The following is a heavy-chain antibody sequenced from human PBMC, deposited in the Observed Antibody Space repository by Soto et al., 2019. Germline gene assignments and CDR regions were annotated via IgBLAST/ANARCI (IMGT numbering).Heavy chain of an antibody. CDR2: IYYSGST. CDR1: GGSISSGDYY. J-gene: IGHJ4*02. Sequence: PSETLSLTCTVSGGSISSGDYYWSWIRHPPGKGLEWIGYIYYSGSTYYNPSLKSRVTISVDTSKNQFSLKLSSVTAADTAVYYCAAEGYCSGGSCYGYPYWGQGTLVTVSS. CDR3: AAEGYCSGGSCYGYPY. D-gene: IGHD2-15*01. V-gene: IGHV4-30-4*01.